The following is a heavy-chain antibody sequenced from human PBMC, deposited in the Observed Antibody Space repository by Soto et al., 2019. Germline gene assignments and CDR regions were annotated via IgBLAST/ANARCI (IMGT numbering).Heavy chain of an antibody. CDR3: ARDRGIAARHHYYYYGMDV. CDR1: GGPISSYY. Sequence: SETLSLTCTVSGGPISSYYWSWIRQPPGKGLEWIGYIYYSGSTNYNPSLKSRVTISVDTSKNQFSLKLSSVTAADTAVYYCARDRGIAARHHYYYYGMDVWGQGTTVTVSS. D-gene: IGHD6-6*01. J-gene: IGHJ6*02. V-gene: IGHV4-59*01. CDR2: IYYSGST.